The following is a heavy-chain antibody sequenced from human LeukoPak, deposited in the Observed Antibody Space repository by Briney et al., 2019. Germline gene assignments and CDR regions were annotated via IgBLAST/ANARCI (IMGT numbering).Heavy chain of an antibody. J-gene: IGHJ3*02. D-gene: IGHD6-25*01. V-gene: IGHV1-18*01. CDR1: GYTFTSYG. Sequence: ASVKVSCKASGYTFTSYGISWVRQAPGQGLEWMGWISAYNGNTNYAQKLQGRVTMTTDTSTSTVYMELRSLRSDDTAVYYCASKSSDAAFDIWGQGTMVTVSS. CDR3: ASKSSDAAFDI. CDR2: ISAYNGNT.